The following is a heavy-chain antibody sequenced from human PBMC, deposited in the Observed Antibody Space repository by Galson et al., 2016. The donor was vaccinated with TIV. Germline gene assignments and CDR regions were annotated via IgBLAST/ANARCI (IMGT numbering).Heavy chain of an antibody. Sequence: TLSLTCVIIGGSISNGDYYWPWIRQPPGKGLEWIGYIYYSGTTNLNPSLRSRLDMSVDRSKNRFSLSLSSVTAADTAVYYCARDAGPYYHAVDIWGRGAMVTVSS. J-gene: IGHJ3*02. CDR3: ARDAGPYYHAVDI. V-gene: IGHV4-30-4*01. CDR1: GGSISNGDYY. CDR2: IYYSGTT. D-gene: IGHD3-22*01.